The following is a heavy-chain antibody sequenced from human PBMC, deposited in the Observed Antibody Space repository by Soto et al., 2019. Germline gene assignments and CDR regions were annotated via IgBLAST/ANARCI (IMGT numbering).Heavy chain of an antibody. Sequence: GASVKVSCKASGYTFTSYAMHWVRQAPGQRLEWMGWINAGNGNTKYSQKFQGRVTLTTDTSTTTAYMELRSLRSDDTAVYYCAREGQLGYWGQGTLVTVSS. V-gene: IGHV1-3*01. D-gene: IGHD3-3*02. CDR1: GYTFTSYA. CDR2: INAGNGNT. J-gene: IGHJ4*02. CDR3: AREGQLGY.